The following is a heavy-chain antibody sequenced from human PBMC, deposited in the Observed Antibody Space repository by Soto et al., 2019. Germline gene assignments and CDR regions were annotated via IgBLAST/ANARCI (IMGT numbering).Heavy chain of an antibody. V-gene: IGHV6-1*01. CDR1: GDSGSSNGAT. D-gene: IGHD5-12*01. J-gene: IGHJ4*01. CDR2: TYYRSKWYN. Sequence: QTLSLTCAISGDSGSSNGATLNLMMQSPSRGLEWLGRTYYRSKWYNDYAVSLKSRITINPETSKNQFSLQLNSVTPEDTAVYYCAGGYSGTIDYWAHGTLVPVS. CDR3: AGGYSGTIDY.